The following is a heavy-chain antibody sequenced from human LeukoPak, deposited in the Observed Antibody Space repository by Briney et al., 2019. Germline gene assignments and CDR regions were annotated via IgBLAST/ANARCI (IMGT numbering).Heavy chain of an antibody. D-gene: IGHD4-17*01. Sequence: PSQTLSLTCTVSGGSISSGSYYWSWIRQPAGKGLEWIGRIYTSGSTNYNPSLKSRVTISVDTSKNQFSLRLSSVTAADTAVYYCARDGSGASPYGNFDYWGQGTLVTVSS. J-gene: IGHJ4*02. CDR3: ARDGSGASPYGNFDY. CDR2: IYTSGST. V-gene: IGHV4-61*02. CDR1: GGSISSGSYY.